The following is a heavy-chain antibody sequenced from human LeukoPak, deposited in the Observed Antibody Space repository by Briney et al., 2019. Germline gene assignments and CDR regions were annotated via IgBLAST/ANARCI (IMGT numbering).Heavy chain of an antibody. V-gene: IGHV3-23*01. J-gene: IGHJ4*02. CDR1: GFTVSSNY. CDR3: AKDLALWFGELLSPLFDY. CDR2: IGGSGVTT. Sequence: GGSLRLSCAASGFTVSSNYMSWVRQAPGKGLEWVSSIGGSGVTTLYADSVKGRFTISRDNSKNTLYLQMNSLRAEDTAVYYCAKDLALWFGELLSPLFDYWGQGTLVTVSS. D-gene: IGHD3-10*01.